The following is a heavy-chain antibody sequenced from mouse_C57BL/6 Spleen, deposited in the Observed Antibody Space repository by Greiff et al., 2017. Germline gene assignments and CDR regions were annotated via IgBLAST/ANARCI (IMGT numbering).Heavy chain of an antibody. CDR2: INYDGSST. D-gene: IGHD2-5*01. J-gene: IGHJ1*03. V-gene: IGHV5-16*01. CDR3: ARYYSNSYWYFDV. CDR1: GFTFSDYY. Sequence: EVQLVESEGGLVQPGSSMKLSCTASGFTFSDYYMAWVRQVPEKGLEWVANINYDGSSTYYLDSLKSRFIISRDNAKNILYLQMSSLKSEDTATYYCARYYSNSYWYFDVWGTGTTVTVSS.